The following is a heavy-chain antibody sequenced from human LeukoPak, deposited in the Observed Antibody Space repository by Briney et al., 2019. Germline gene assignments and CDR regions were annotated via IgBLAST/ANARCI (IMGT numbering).Heavy chain of an antibody. D-gene: IGHD6-19*01. CDR2: IYSGGST. CDR3: AKDLQQWLVEGAFDI. J-gene: IGHJ3*02. V-gene: IGHV3-53*01. CDR1: GFTVSSNY. Sequence: AGGSLRLSCAASGFTVSSNYMSWVRQAPGKGLEWVSVIYSGGSTYYADSVKGRFTISRDNSKNTLYLQMNSLRAEDTAVYYCAKDLQQWLVEGAFDIWGQGTMVTVSS.